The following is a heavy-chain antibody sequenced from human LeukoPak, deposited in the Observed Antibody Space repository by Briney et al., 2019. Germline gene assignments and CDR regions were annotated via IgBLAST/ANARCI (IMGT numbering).Heavy chain of an antibody. CDR2: INPNSGGT. Sequence: ASVKVSCKVSGYTLTELSMHWVRQAPGQGLEWMGWINPNSGGTNYAQKFQGWVTMTRDTSISTAYMELSRLRSDDTAVYYCARAKSSGYSEYFDYWGQGTLVTVSS. CDR1: GYTLTELS. CDR3: ARAKSSGYSEYFDY. J-gene: IGHJ4*02. D-gene: IGHD3-22*01. V-gene: IGHV1-2*04.